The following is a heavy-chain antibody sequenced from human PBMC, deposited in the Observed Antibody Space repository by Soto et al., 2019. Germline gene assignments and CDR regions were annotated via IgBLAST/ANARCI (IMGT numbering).Heavy chain of an antibody. D-gene: IGHD6-6*01. CDR2: IYQSGST. Sequence: QVHLQESGPGLVKPSGTLSLTCTVSGGSISSRNWWSWLRQSPTKGLEWIGEIYQSGSTNYNPSLESRVTISVDKSKNQFSLELTSLTAPDTAVYYCAKDRLWGSSDRGAPDDFEVWGQGTMVTVS. CDR1: GGSISSRNW. V-gene: IGHV4-4*02. J-gene: IGHJ3*01. CDR3: AKDRLWGSSDRGAPDDFEV.